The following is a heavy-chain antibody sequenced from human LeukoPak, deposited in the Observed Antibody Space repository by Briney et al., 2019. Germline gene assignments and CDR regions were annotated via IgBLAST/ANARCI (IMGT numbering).Heavy chain of an antibody. D-gene: IGHD5-18*01. CDR3: ARCAIQLWSPYYYYGMTS. CDR1: GYTFTSYG. V-gene: IGHV1-18*01. CDR2: ISAYNGNT. Sequence: ASVKVSCKASGYTFTSYGISWVRQAPGQGLEWMGWISAYNGNTNYAQKLQGRVTMTTDTSTSTAYMELRSLRSDDTAVYYCARCAIQLWSPYYYYGMTSGAKGPRSPSP. J-gene: IGHJ6*02.